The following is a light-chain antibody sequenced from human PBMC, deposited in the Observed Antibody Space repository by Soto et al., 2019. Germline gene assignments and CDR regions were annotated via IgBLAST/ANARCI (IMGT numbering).Light chain of an antibody. CDR1: QGISSY. CDR3: QQYGSSPH. CDR2: AAS. Sequence: AIRMTQSPSPLSAFTGDRVTITFRASQGISSYLAWYQQKPGKAPKLLIYAASTLQSGVPSRFSGSGSGTDFTLTISRLEPEDFAVYYCQQYGSSPHFGQGTRLEIK. V-gene: IGKV1-8*01. J-gene: IGKJ5*01.